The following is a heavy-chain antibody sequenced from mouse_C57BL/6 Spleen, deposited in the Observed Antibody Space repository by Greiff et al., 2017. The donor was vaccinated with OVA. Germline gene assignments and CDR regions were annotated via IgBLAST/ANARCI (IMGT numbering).Heavy chain of an antibody. V-gene: IGHV5-16*01. D-gene: IGHD2-1*01. CDR1: GFTFSDYY. J-gene: IGHJ4*01. CDR2: INYDGSST. CDR3: ARDNYGTAMDY. Sequence: EVKLVESEGGLVQPGSSMKLSCTASGFTFSDYYMAWVRQVPEKGLEWVANINYDGSSTYYLDSLKSRFIISRDNAKNILYLQRSSLKSEDTATYYCARDNYGTAMDYWGQGTSVTVSS.